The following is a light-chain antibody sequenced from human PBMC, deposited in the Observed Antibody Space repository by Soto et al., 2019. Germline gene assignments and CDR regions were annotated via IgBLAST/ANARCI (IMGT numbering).Light chain of an antibody. V-gene: IGLV2-14*03. CDR2: DVT. Sequence: QSVLTQPRSVSGSPGQSVTISCTGTSSDVGGYNYVSWYQHHPGRAPKLIIYDVTQRPSGVSNRFSGSKSGNTASLTISGLQAADEADYYCSSYTSSSTLVVFGTGTKVTVL. CDR1: SSDVGGYNY. CDR3: SSYTSSSTLVV. J-gene: IGLJ1*01.